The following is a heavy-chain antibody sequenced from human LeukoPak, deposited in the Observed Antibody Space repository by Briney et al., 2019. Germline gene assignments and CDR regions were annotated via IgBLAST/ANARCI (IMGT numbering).Heavy chain of an antibody. V-gene: IGHV1-2*04. CDR2: INPNSGGT. CDR1: GYTFTGYY. D-gene: IGHD3-22*01. Sequence: ASVKVSCKASGYTFTGYYMHWVRQAPGQGLEWMGWINPNSGGTNYAQKFQGWVTMTRDTSISTAYMELSRLRSDDTAVYYCARETPDFSYYYDSSGNDYWGQGTLVTVSS. CDR3: ARETPDFSYYYDSSGNDY. J-gene: IGHJ4*02.